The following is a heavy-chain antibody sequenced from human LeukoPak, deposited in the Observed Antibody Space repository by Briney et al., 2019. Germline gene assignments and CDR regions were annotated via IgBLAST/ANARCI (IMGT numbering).Heavy chain of an antibody. Sequence: GGSLRLSCAASGFTFDDYAMHWVRQAQGKGLEWVSLISWDGGSTYYADSVKGRFTISRDNSKNSLYLQMNSLRAEDTALYYCAKDSFEAYSSSWYERSGYYYGMDVWGQGTTVTVSS. V-gene: IGHV3-43D*03. J-gene: IGHJ6*02. CDR2: ISWDGGST. CDR1: GFTFDDYA. CDR3: AKDSFEAYSSSWYERSGYYYGMDV. D-gene: IGHD6-13*01.